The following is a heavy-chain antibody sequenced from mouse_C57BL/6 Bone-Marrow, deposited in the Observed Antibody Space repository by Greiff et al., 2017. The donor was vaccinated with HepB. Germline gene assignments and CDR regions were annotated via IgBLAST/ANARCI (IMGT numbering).Heavy chain of an antibody. D-gene: IGHD2-4*01. CDR2: IDPENGDT. V-gene: IGHV14-4*01. J-gene: IGHJ1*03. Sequence: EVQRVESGAELVRPGASVKLSCTASGFNIKDDYMHWVKQRPEQGLEWIGWIDPENGDTEYASKFQGKATITADTSSNTAYLQLSSLTSEDTAVYYCTFYDYDGYFDVWGTGTTVTVSS. CDR1: GFNIKDDY. CDR3: TFYDYDGYFDV.